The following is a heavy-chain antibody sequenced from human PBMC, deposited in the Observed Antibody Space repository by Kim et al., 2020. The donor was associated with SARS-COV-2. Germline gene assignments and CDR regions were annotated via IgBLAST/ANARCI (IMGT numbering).Heavy chain of an antibody. CDR2: ISAYNGNT. V-gene: IGHV1-18*01. CDR3: ARVRGQQLVYGMDV. Sequence: ASVKVSCKASGYTFTSYGISWVPQAPGQGLEWMGWISAYNGNTNYAQKLQGRVTMTTDTSTSTAYMELRSLRSDDTAVYYCARVRGQQLVYGMDVWGQGTTVTVSS. D-gene: IGHD6-13*01. J-gene: IGHJ6*02. CDR1: GYTFTSYG.